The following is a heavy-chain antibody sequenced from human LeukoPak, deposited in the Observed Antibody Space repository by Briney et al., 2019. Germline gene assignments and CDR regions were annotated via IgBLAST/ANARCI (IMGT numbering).Heavy chain of an antibody. Sequence: PSETLSLTCTVSGGSISSYYWSWIRQPPGKGLEWIGYIHYSGSTNYNPSLKSRVTISVDTSKNQFSLKLSSVTAADTAVYYCARSTEGGYTYGYFYYYYMDVWGKGTTVTISS. CDR1: GGSISSYY. V-gene: IGHV4-59*01. CDR3: ARSTEGGYTYGYFYYYYMDV. D-gene: IGHD5-18*01. CDR2: IHYSGST. J-gene: IGHJ6*03.